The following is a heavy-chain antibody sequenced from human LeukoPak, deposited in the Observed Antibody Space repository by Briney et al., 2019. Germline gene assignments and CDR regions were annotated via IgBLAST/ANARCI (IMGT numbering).Heavy chain of an antibody. V-gene: IGHV3-23*01. CDR3: ASPGIAVAGPYFDY. Sequence: PGGSLRLSCAASGFTFSSYAMSWVRQAPGKGLEWVSAISGSGGSTYYADSVKGRFTISRDNSKNTLYLQMSSLRAEDTAVYYCASPGIAVAGPYFDYWGQGTLVTVSS. CDR2: ISGSGGST. CDR1: GFTFSSYA. J-gene: IGHJ4*02. D-gene: IGHD6-19*01.